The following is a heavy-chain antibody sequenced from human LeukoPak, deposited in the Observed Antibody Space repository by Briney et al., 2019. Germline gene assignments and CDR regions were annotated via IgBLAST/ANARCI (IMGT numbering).Heavy chain of an antibody. Sequence: SETLSLTYTVTGGPISSGDDYWSWLRQPPAKGLEWIASIYSGGMTFYSPSLKSRLTISADTSRNHFSLRLSSVTAADTALYFCARHFDHPTAYFDSWGQGSLVTVSS. V-gene: IGHV4-39*01. CDR3: ARHFDHPTAYFDS. J-gene: IGHJ4*02. D-gene: IGHD1-14*01. CDR2: IYSGGMT. CDR1: GGPISSGDDY.